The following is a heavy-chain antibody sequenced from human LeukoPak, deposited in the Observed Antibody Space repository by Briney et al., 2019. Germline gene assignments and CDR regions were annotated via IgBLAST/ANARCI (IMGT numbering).Heavy chain of an antibody. CDR2: INPSGGTT. Sequence: ASVKVSCKASGYIFTTYYMHWVRQAPGQGLEWMGIINPSGGTTSYAQKFQGRVTMTRDMSTSTVYMELSSLSSEDTAVYYCARAPWNSSGFKDYWGQGTLVTVSS. J-gene: IGHJ4*02. CDR1: GYIFTTYY. V-gene: IGHV1-46*01. CDR3: ARAPWNSSGFKDY. D-gene: IGHD3-22*01.